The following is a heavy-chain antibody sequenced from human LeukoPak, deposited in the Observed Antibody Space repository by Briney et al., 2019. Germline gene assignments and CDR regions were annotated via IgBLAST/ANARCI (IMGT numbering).Heavy chain of an antibody. D-gene: IGHD1-26*01. Sequence: SETLSLTCTVSGGSISSYYWSWIRQPPGKGLEWIGYIYYSGSTNYSPSLRSRVTISVDTSKNEFSLKLRSVTAADTAEYYCARDNSVGDNAWWFDPWGQGTLVTVSS. CDR1: GGSISSYY. J-gene: IGHJ5*02. CDR2: IYYSGST. V-gene: IGHV4-59*01. CDR3: ARDNSVGDNAWWFDP.